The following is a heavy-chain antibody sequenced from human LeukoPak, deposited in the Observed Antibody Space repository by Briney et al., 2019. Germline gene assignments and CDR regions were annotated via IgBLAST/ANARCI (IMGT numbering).Heavy chain of an antibody. CDR1: GFTFSSYA. CDR3: AKSYYGSGSFDPLIDY. J-gene: IGHJ4*02. Sequence: GGSLRLSRAASGFTFSSYAMSWVRQAPGKGLEWVSAISGSGGSTYYADSVKGRFTISRDNSKSTLYLQMNSLRAEDTAVYYCAKSYYGSGSFDPLIDYWGQGTLVTVSS. V-gene: IGHV3-23*01. D-gene: IGHD3-10*01. CDR2: ISGSGGST.